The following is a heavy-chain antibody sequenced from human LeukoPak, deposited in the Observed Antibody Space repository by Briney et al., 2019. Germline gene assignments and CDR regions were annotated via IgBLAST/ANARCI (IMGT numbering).Heavy chain of an antibody. Sequence: PGMSLRLSCAASGFTFSSYWMSWVRQAPGKGLEWVANIKQDGSEKYYVDSVKGRFTISRDNAKNSLYLQMNSLRAEDTAVYYCASSWFGELFAFDIWGQGTMVTVSS. D-gene: IGHD3-10*01. CDR3: ASSWFGELFAFDI. CDR2: IKQDGSEK. J-gene: IGHJ3*02. CDR1: GFTFSSYW. V-gene: IGHV3-7*01.